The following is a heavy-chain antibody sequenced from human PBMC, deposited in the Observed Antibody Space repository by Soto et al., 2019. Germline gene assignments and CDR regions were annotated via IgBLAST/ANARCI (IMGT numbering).Heavy chain of an antibody. Sequence: GGSLRLSCAASGFTFNSYAISWVRQAPGKGLEWVSTVSGSGGSTYYADSVKGRFTISRDNSKNTLSLQMNSLRAEDTAIYYCAKLPRYCSGGSCFGGYFDYWGRGTLVTVSS. V-gene: IGHV3-23*01. CDR1: GFTFNSYA. J-gene: IGHJ4*02. CDR2: VSGSGGST. CDR3: AKLPRYCSGGSCFGGYFDY. D-gene: IGHD2-15*01.